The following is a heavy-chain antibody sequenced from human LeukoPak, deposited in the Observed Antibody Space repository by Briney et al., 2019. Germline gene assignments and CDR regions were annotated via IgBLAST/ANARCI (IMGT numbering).Heavy chain of an antibody. D-gene: IGHD6-19*01. CDR1: GYTLTKLS. CDR2: FDHEDGET. Sequence: ASVKIPCKVSGYTLTKLSIHWVRHDPAKGLEWMGGFDHEDGETIYAQKFQGRFTMTEDTSTDTAYIELSSLRSEDTAVYYCATAGYSSGWYDGYYYYGMDVWGQGTTVTVSS. CDR3: ATAGYSSGWYDGYYYYGMDV. V-gene: IGHV1-24*01. J-gene: IGHJ6*02.